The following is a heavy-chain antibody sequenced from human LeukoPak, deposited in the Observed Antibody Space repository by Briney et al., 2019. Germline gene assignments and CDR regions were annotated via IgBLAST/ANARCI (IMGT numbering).Heavy chain of an antibody. CDR3: ASSSSWYSADY. J-gene: IGHJ4*02. Sequence: GGSLRLSCAASGFTFCSYSMNWVRQAPGKGLEWVSSISSSSSYIYYADSVKGRFTISRDNAKNSLYLQMNSLRAEDTAVYYCASSSSWYSADYWGQGTLVTVSS. V-gene: IGHV3-21*01. CDR1: GFTFCSYS. CDR2: ISSSSSYI. D-gene: IGHD6-13*01.